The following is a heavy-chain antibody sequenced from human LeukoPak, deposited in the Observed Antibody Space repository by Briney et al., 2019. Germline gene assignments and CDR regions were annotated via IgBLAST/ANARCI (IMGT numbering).Heavy chain of an antibody. V-gene: IGHV4-59*01. Sequence: SETLSLTCTVSGGSIGSYYWTWIRQPPGKRLEWIGYIFFSGSTSYNPSLKSRVTISVDTSKNQFSLKLGSVTAADTAVYYCASLGGGSGSGAFDHWGLGTLVTVPS. CDR3: ASLGGGSGSGAFDH. J-gene: IGHJ4*02. D-gene: IGHD3-10*01. CDR2: IFFSGST. CDR1: GGSIGSYY.